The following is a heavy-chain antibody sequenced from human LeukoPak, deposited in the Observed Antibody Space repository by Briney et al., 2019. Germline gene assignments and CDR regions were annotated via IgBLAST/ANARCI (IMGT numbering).Heavy chain of an antibody. CDR3: ARDLGWQWLGCAFDI. D-gene: IGHD6-19*01. J-gene: IGHJ3*02. V-gene: IGHV1-2*02. CDR1: GYTFTGYY. CDR2: IDPNSGGT. Sequence: ASVKVSCKASGYTFTGYYMHWVRQAPGQGLEWMGWIDPNSGGTNYAQKFQGRDTMTRDTSISTAYMELSRLRSDDTAVYYCARDLGWQWLGCAFDIWGQGTMVTVSS.